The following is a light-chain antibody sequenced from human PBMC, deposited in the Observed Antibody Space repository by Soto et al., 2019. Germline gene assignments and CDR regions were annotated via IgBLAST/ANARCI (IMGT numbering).Light chain of an antibody. CDR2: GAS. Sequence: IVLTQSPATLSVSPGXRATLFCRASQRVSGNLAWYQQKPGQAPRLLMYGASIRATGFPDRFSGSGSGTEFTLTISSLQSEDFAVYYCQQYGSSPWTFGQGTKVDIK. V-gene: IGKV3-15*01. J-gene: IGKJ1*01. CDR3: QQYGSSPWT. CDR1: QRVSGN.